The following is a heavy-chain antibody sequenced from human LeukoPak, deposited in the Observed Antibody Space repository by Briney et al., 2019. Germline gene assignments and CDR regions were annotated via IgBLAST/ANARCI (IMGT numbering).Heavy chain of an antibody. Sequence: GGSLRLSCAASGFTFSSYGISWVRQAPGKGLEWVSAISGSAAYTYYADSVKGRFTISRDNSKNTLYLQMNSLRAEDTAMYYCARDRLTNDAFDIWGQGTMVTVSS. J-gene: IGHJ3*02. CDR1: GFTFSSYG. CDR3: ARDRLTNDAFDI. CDR2: ISGSAAYT. D-gene: IGHD2-8*01. V-gene: IGHV3-23*01.